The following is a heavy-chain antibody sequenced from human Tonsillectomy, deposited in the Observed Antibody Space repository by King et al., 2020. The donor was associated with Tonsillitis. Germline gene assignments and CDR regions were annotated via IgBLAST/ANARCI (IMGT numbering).Heavy chain of an antibody. CDR3: AKDPNSYGSGPYGMDV. J-gene: IGHJ6*02. CDR1: GFAFSSYG. V-gene: IGHV3-30*02. CDR2: VRFDGSNT. Sequence: VQLVESGGGVVQPGGSLRLSCAASGFAFSSYGLHWVRQAPGKGLEWVAFVRFDGSNTDYRDSVKGRFTISRDKSKNTLYLQINSLRPDDTAVYYCAKDPNSYGSGPYGMDVWGQGTPVTVSS. D-gene: IGHD3-10*01.